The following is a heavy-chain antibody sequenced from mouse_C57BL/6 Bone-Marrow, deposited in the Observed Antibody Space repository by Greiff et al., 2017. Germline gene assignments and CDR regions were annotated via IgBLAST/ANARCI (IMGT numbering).Heavy chain of an antibody. CDR1: GYTFTSYW. V-gene: IGHV1-5*01. D-gene: IGHD2-3*01. J-gene: IGHJ4*01. CDR3: TRSRWLLRPYYAMDY. Sequence: DVQLQESGTVLARPGASVKMSCKTSGYTFTSYWMHWVKQRPGQGLEWIGAIYPGNSDTSYNQKFKGKAKLTAVTSASTAYMELSSLTNEDSAVYYCTRSRWLLRPYYAMDYWGQGTSVTVSS. CDR2: IYPGNSDT.